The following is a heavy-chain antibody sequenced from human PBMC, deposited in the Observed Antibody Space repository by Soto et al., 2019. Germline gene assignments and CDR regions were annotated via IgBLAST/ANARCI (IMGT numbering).Heavy chain of an antibody. V-gene: IGHV3-21*01. CDR2: ISSKSSYK. CDR1: GGSFTSNN. Sequence: ETLSLTCAVSGGSFTSNNWWTWVRQAPGKGLEWVSSISSKSSYKYYADSVKGRFTVSRDNAKNSLFLEMNSLRVEDTAVYYCARGRASCNSAACHPGNFDYWGRGSLVTVSS. D-gene: IGHD1-26*01. J-gene: IGHJ4*02. CDR3: ARGRASCNSAACHPGNFDY.